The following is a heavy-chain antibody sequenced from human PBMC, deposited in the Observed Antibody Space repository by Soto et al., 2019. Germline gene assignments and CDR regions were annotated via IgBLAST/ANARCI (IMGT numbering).Heavy chain of an antibody. J-gene: IGHJ4*02. CDR2: MTGDGRTT. Sequence: EVQLVESGGGLVQPGGSLRLSCAASGFTFGDYWMHWVRQPPGKGPEWVSRMTGDGRTTQYADSVKGRSTASRDNAKSTLYLQMNSLRAEDTAVYYCATAEVDYWGPGTLVTVSS. CDR1: GFTFGDYW. CDR3: ATAEVDY. V-gene: IGHV3-74*03.